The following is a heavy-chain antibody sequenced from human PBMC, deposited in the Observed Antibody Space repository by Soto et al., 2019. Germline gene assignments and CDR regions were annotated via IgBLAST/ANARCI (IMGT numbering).Heavy chain of an antibody. J-gene: IGHJ6*02. CDR1: GGSISSSSYY. V-gene: IGHV4-39*01. D-gene: IGHD3-10*01. CDR2: IYYSGST. Sequence: QLQLQESGPGLVKPSETLSLTCTVSGGSISSSSYYWGWIRQPPGKGLEWIGSIYYSGSTYYNPSLKNRLTLSVDTSTNQFSLRLCSVTAADTALYYSASLKVYDGSGSSYGMDVWGQGSTVTVSS. CDR3: ASLKVYDGSGSSYGMDV.